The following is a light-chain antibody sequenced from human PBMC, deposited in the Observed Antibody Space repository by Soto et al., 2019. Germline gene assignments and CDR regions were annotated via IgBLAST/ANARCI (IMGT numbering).Light chain of an antibody. Sequence: DIQLTQSPSFLSASVGGRVTITCRASQGISSYLAWYQQKPGKAPKLLIYAASTLQSGVPSRFSGSGSGTDFSLSIVSVQPEDSATHLLLQRPIQPGSVGGGTKVDIK. CDR1: QGISSY. CDR3: LQRPIQPGS. CDR2: AAS. J-gene: IGKJ4*01. V-gene: IGKV1-9*01.